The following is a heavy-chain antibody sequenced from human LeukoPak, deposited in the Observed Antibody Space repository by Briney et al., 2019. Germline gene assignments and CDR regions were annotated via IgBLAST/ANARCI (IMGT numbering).Heavy chain of an antibody. V-gene: IGHV3-30-3*01. Sequence: GGSLRLSCAASGFIFSSYAMHWVRQASGKGLEWVAVISDDGSNKYYVDSVKGRFTISRDNSKNTLYLQMNSLRAEDTAVYYCARGFGYCSSTNCYRTWFDPWGQGTLVTVSS. D-gene: IGHD2-2*01. J-gene: IGHJ5*02. CDR3: ARGFGYCSSTNCYRTWFDP. CDR1: GFIFSSYA. CDR2: ISDDGSNK.